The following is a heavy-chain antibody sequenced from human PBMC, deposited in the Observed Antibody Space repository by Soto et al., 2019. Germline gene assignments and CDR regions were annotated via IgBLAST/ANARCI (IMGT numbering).Heavy chain of an antibody. V-gene: IGHV3-23*01. CDR2: ISGSGGST. J-gene: IGHJ3*02. CDR3: AIQGIYSGYDPGDAFDI. D-gene: IGHD5-12*01. CDR1: GFTFSSYA. Sequence: GSLRLSCAASGFTFSSYAMSWVRQAPGKGLEWVSAISGSGGSTYYADSVKGRFTISRDNSKNTLYLQMNSLRAEDTAVYYCAIQGIYSGYDPGDAFDIWSQGTMVTVSS.